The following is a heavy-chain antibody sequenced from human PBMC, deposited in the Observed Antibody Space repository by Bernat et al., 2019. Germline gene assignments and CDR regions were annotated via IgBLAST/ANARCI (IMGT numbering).Heavy chain of an antibody. CDR2: ISYDGSNK. V-gene: IGHV3-30-3*01. CDR3: ARDGVESSGGYGTNYYYYYMDV. CDR1: GFTFSSYA. J-gene: IGHJ6*03. Sequence: QVQLVESGGGVVQPGRSLRLSCAASGFTFSSYAMHWVRQAPGKGLEWVAVISYDGSNKYYADSVKGRFTISRDNSKNTLYLQMNSLRAEDTAVYYCARDGVESSGGYGTNYYYYYMDVWGKGTTVTVSS. D-gene: IGHD6-19*01.